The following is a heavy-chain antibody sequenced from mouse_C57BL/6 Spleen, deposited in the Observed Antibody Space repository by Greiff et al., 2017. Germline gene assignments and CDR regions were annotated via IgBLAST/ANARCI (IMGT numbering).Heavy chain of an antibody. CDR1: GYAFSSYW. D-gene: IGHD2-4*01. V-gene: IGHV1-80*01. J-gene: IGHJ4*01. Sequence: VQLQESGAELVKPGASVKISCKASGYAFSSYWMNWVKQRPGKGLEWIGQIYPGDGDTNYNGKFKGKATLTADKSSSTAYMQLSSLTSEDAAVYFCARLYYDYDWYAMDYWGQGTSVTVSS. CDR2: IYPGDGDT. CDR3: ARLYYDYDWYAMDY.